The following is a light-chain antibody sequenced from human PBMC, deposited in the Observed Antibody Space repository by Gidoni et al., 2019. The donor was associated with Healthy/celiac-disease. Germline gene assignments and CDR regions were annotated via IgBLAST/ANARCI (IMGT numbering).Light chain of an antibody. Sequence: DIQMTQSPYSLSASVGDRVTITCQASQDISNYLNWYQQKPGKAPKLLIYDASNLETGVPSRFSGSGSGTDFTYTISSLQPEDIATYYCQQYDNLTPYTFGQGTKLEIK. CDR3: QQYDNLTPYT. J-gene: IGKJ2*01. V-gene: IGKV1-33*01. CDR2: DAS. CDR1: QDISNY.